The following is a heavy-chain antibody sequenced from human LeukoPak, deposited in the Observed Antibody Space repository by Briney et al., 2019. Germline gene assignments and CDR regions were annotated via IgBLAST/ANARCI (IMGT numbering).Heavy chain of an antibody. CDR1: GFTFSIHW. CDR2: VSGSGRNT. CDR3: AKHEGNAVAGRYSDH. J-gene: IGHJ4*02. D-gene: IGHD6-19*01. Sequence: GGSLRLSCVASGFTFSIHWMTWVRQAPGKGLEWVSTVSGSGRNTYYADSVQGRFTISRDNSKNALFLQMNSPRAEDTANYYCAKHEGNAVAGRYSDHWGQGTLVTVSS. V-gene: IGHV3-23*01.